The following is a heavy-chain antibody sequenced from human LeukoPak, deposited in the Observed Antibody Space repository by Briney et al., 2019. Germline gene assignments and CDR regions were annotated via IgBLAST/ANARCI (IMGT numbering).Heavy chain of an antibody. V-gene: IGHV1-24*01. J-gene: IGHJ4*02. CDR1: GYTFTSYG. CDR2: FDPEDGET. D-gene: IGHD3-22*01. CDR3: ATGYYYDSSGYLAY. Sequence: GASVKVSCKASGYTFTSYGISWVRQAPGQGLEWMGGFDPEDGETIYAQKFQGRVTMTEDASTDTAYMELSSLRSEDTAVYYCATGYYYDSSGYLAYWGQGTLVTVSS.